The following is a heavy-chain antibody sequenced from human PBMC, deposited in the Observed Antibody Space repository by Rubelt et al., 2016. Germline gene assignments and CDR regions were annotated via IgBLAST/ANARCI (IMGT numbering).Heavy chain of an antibody. CDR1: GGPISSHY. D-gene: IGHD1-26*01. Sequence: VQLQESGPGLVKPSETLSLTCTVSGGPISSHYWSWIRQPPGKGLEWLGYIYDSWSTNHNPSPMDGVTASAAPSSNRFSLKLGSVSAADTAVYYWARVGATVPLDYWGQGSLVTVSS. CDR2: IYDSWST. CDR3: ARVGATVPLDY. V-gene: IGHV4-59*11. J-gene: IGHJ4*02.